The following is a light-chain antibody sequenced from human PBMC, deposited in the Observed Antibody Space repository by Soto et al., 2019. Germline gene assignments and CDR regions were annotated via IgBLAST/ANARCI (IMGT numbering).Light chain of an antibody. J-gene: IGKJ4*01. CDR1: QSVSSSY. V-gene: IGKV3-20*01. CDR2: GAS. CDR3: PQYGSSPPT. Sequence: EIVLTQSPGTLSLYPGERATLSCRASQSVSSSYLAWYQQKPGQAPRLLIYGASSRATGIPDRFSGSGSGTDFTLTISRLEPEDFAVYYCPQYGSSPPTFGGGTKVDIK.